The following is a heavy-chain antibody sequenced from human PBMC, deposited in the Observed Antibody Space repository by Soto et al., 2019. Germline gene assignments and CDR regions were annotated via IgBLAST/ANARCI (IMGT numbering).Heavy chain of an antibody. CDR1: GFTFSSYG. CDR3: ARSYGDVLVYYGMDV. V-gene: IGHV3-33*01. Sequence: PGGSLRLSCAASGFTFSSYGMHWVRQAPGKGLEWVAVIWYDGSNKYYADSVKGRFTISRDNSKNTLYLQMNSLRAEDTAVYYCARSYGDVLVYYGMDVWGQGTTVTVSS. D-gene: IGHD4-17*01. CDR2: IWYDGSNK. J-gene: IGHJ6*02.